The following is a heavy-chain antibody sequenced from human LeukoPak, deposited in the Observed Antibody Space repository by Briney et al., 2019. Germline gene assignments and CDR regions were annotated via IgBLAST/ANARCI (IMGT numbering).Heavy chain of an antibody. CDR1: GYSISSGYY. V-gene: IGHV4-38-2*01. CDR2: FYHSGSN. D-gene: IGHD3-10*01. J-gene: IGHJ4*02. CDR3: ARGDGSGSYPFDY. Sequence: SETLSLTCAVSGYSISSGYYWGWIRQPPGKGLEWIGSFYHSGSNYYNPSLKSRVTISVDTSENQFSLKLSSVTAADTAVYYCARGDGSGSYPFDYWGQGTLVTVSS.